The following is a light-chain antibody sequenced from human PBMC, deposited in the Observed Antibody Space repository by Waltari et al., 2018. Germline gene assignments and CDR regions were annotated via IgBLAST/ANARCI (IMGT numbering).Light chain of an antibody. CDR2: DVS. CDR3: SSYTSSSHKYV. CDR1: SSDVGGYNY. V-gene: IGLV2-14*03. J-gene: IGLJ1*01. Sequence: QSALTQPASVSGSPGQSITISCTGTSSDVGGYNYVSWYQQHPAKAPKLMIYDVSNRPSVFSSRVSCSKSGTSASLTSSGLQADDEADYYCSSYTSSSHKYVFGTGTKVTVL.